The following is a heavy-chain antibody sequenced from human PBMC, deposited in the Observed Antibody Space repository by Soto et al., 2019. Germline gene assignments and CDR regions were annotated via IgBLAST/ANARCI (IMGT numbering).Heavy chain of an antibody. Sequence: ASVKVSCKASGYTFSNFAMHWVRQAPGQRLEWMGWINAGNWNTKYSQKFQGRVTITRDTSASTAYMELSSLRSEDTAVYYCARDKYYYDSSDYRGRDAFVIWGQGTMVTVSS. V-gene: IGHV1-3*01. CDR3: ARDKYYYDSSDYRGRDAFVI. D-gene: IGHD3-22*01. CDR2: INAGNWNT. CDR1: GYTFSNFA. J-gene: IGHJ3*02.